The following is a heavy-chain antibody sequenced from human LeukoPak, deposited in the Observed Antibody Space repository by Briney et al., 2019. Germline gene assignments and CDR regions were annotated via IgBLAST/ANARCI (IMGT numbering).Heavy chain of an antibody. J-gene: IGHJ4*02. Sequence: SETLSLTCIVSVGSISSYYWIRIRQPPGKGLEWIGYIYYSGGINYNPSLKSRVTISVDTSKNQFSLTLSSVTAADTAVYYCARTPPNGSGGSCYSGVTFDYWGQGTLVTVSS. CDR3: ARTPPNGSGGSCYSGVTFDY. V-gene: IGHV4-59*01. D-gene: IGHD2-15*01. CDR2: IYYSGGI. CDR1: VGSISSYY.